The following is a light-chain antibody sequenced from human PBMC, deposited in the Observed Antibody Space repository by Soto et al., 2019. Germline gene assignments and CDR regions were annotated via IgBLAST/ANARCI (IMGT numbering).Light chain of an antibody. CDR1: SSNIGAGYD. CDR2: GNS. J-gene: IGLJ2*01. V-gene: IGLV1-40*01. Sequence: QSVLTQPPSVSGAAGRRVTISCTGCSSNIGAGYDVHWYQQLPGTAPKILIYGNSNRPSGVPDRFSGSKSGTSASLAITGLQAEDESDYYCQSYDSSLSVVFGGGTKLTVL. CDR3: QSYDSSLSVV.